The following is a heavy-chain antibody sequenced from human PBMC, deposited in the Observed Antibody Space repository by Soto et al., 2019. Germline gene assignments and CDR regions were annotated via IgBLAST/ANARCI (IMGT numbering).Heavy chain of an antibody. J-gene: IGHJ6*02. CDR2: INHSGST. Sequence: SSETLSLTCAVYGGSFSGYYWSWIRQPPGKGLEWIGEINHSGSTNYNPSLKSRVTISVDTSKNQFSLKLSSVTAADTAVYYCARTGYYCSGGSCYSLRYYYYGMDVWGQGTTVTVSS. CDR3: ARTGYYCSGGSCYSLRYYYYGMDV. V-gene: IGHV4-34*01. D-gene: IGHD2-15*01. CDR1: GGSFSGYY.